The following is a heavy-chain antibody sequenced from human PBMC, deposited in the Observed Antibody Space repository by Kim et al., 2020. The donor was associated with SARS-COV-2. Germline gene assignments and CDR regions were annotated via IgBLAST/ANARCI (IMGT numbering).Heavy chain of an antibody. CDR1: GFTFSDYY. V-gene: IGHV3-11*01. CDR3: ARDASEGSYYYYGMDV. Sequence: GGSLRLSCAASGFTFSDYYMSWIRQAPGKGLEWVSYISSSGSTIYYADSVKGRFTISRDNAKNSLYLQMNSLRAEDTAVYYCARDASEGSYYYYGMDVWGQGTTVTVSS. J-gene: IGHJ6*02. CDR2: ISSSGSTI. D-gene: IGHD3-10*01.